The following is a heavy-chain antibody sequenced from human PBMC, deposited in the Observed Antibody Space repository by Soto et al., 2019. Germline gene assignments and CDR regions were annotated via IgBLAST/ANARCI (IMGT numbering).Heavy chain of an antibody. D-gene: IGHD2-21*02. CDR1: GFTFNTYA. CDR2: ISGGGGST. V-gene: IGHV3-23*01. Sequence: EVQLLESGGGLVQPGGSLRLSCAASGFTFNTYAMNWVRQVPGKGLEWVASISGGGGSTYYADSVKGRFTISRDTSKNTLYLQMNSLSAEDTAVYYCAKGFIVVVTAIRPDDNFDVGGQGTMVTVSS. J-gene: IGHJ3*01. CDR3: AKGFIVVVTAIRPDDNFDV.